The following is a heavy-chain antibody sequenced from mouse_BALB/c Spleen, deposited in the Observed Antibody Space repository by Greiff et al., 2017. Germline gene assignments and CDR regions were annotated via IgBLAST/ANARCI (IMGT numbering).Heavy chain of an antibody. J-gene: IGHJ4*01. CDR3: ARSGYGNYPYYYAMDY. V-gene: IGHV1-87*01. CDR2: IYPGDGDT. CDR1: GYTFTSYW. Sequence: VQLQQSGAELARPGASVKLSCKASGYTFTSYWMQWVKQRPGQGLEWIGAIYPGDGDTRYTQKFKGKATLTADKSSSTAYMQLSSLASEDSAVYYCARSGYGNYPYYYAMDYWGQGTSVTVSS. D-gene: IGHD2-10*02.